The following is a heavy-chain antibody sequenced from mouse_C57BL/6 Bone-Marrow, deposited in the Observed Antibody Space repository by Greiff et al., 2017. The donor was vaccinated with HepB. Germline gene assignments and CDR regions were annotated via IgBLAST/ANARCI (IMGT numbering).Heavy chain of an antibody. Sequence: QVQLQQSGAELVRPGTSVKVSCKASGYAFTNYLIEWVKQRPGQGLEWIGVINPGSGGTNYNEKFKGKATLTADKSSSTAYMQLSSLTSEDSAVYFCARSDDFYDGYGDYFDYWGQGTTPTVSS. CDR1: GYAFTNYL. V-gene: IGHV1-54*01. J-gene: IGHJ2*01. CDR3: ARSDDFYDGYGDYFDY. CDR2: INPGSGGT. D-gene: IGHD2-3*01.